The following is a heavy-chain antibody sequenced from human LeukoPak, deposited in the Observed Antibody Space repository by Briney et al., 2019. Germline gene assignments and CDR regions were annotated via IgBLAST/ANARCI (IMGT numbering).Heavy chain of an antibody. CDR3: ARTTMVRGTYYMDV. D-gene: IGHD3-10*01. CDR1: GGSISSYY. V-gene: IGHV4-59*01. CDR2: IYYSGYT. Sequence: SETLSLTCTGSGGSISSYYWSWIRQPPGKGLEWIGYIYYSGYTNYNPSLKSRVTISVDTSKNQFSLKLSSVTAADTAVYYCARTTMVRGTYYMDVWGKGTTVTISS. J-gene: IGHJ6*03.